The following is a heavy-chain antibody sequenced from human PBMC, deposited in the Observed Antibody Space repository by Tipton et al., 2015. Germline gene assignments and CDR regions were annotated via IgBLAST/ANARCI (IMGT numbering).Heavy chain of an antibody. CDR2: ISSSSSTI. CDR3: ARGYDFLTYYYYHGLDV. J-gene: IGHJ6*02. D-gene: IGHD3-9*01. CDR1: GFTFSTYS. Sequence: GSLRLSCAASGFTFSTYSMNWVRQAPGKGLEWVSYISSSSSTIYYADSVKGRFTISRDNAKNSLYLQMDSLRDEDTAFYYCARGYDFLTYYYYHGLDVWGQGTTVAVSS. V-gene: IGHV3-48*02.